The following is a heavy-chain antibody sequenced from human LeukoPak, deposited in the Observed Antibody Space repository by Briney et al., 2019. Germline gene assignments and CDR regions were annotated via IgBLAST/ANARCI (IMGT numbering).Heavy chain of an antibody. Sequence: SVKVSCKASGGTFSSYAISWVRQAPGQGLEWMGGIIPIFGTANYAQKFQGRVTITADESTSTAYMELSSLRSEDTAVYYCARARGYSYGHYYYYYGMDVWGQGTTVTVSS. V-gene: IGHV1-69*13. CDR1: GGTFSSYA. J-gene: IGHJ6*02. CDR3: ARARGYSYGHYYYYYGMDV. CDR2: IIPIFGTA. D-gene: IGHD5-18*01.